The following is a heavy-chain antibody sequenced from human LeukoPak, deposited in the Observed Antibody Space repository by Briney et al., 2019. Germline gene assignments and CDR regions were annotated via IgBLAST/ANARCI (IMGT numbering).Heavy chain of an antibody. CDR3: ARHGIWFGDTNRWFDP. J-gene: IGHJ5*02. CDR1: GGSISSYY. D-gene: IGHD3-10*01. Sequence: SETLSLTCTVSGGSISSYYWSWIRQPPGKGLEWIGYIYYSGSANYNPSLTSRVTISVDTSKNQFSLRLTSVTAADTAVYFCARHGIWFGDTNRWFDPWGQGTLVTVSS. CDR2: IYYSGSA. V-gene: IGHV4-59*08.